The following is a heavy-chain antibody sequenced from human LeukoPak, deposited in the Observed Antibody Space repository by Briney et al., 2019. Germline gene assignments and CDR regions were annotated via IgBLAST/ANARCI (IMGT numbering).Heavy chain of an antibody. D-gene: IGHD2-15*01. J-gene: IGHJ4*02. CDR1: GFTFDTYG. CDR2: IWYDGSIK. Sequence: PGRSLRLSCVASGFTFDTYGMHWVRQAPGKGLEWVALIWYDGSIKYHADSVKGRFTISRDNSKNTLYLQMNSLRAEDTAVYCCAKDPKSCTGGSCYPKSYFDSWGQGSLVTVSS. V-gene: IGHV3-33*06. CDR3: AKDPKSCTGGSCYPKSYFDS.